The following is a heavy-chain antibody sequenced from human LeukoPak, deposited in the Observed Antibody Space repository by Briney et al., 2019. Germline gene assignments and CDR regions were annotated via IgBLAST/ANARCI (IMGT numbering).Heavy chain of an antibody. Sequence: GGSLRLSCAASGFTFSNYAMSWVRRAPGKGLEWVSSISGSGGNTYYAQSVKGRFSISRDHSKNTLNLQMDSLRADDTALYFCAKDPWNTAVANTNGWFDPWGQGTLVTVSS. CDR3: AKDPWNTAVANTNGWFDP. D-gene: IGHD6-19*01. V-gene: IGHV3-23*01. CDR2: ISGSGGNT. J-gene: IGHJ5*02. CDR1: GFTFSNYA.